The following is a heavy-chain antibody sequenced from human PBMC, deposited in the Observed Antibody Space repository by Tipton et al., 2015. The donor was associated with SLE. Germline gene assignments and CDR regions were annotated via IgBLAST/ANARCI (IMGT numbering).Heavy chain of an antibody. D-gene: IGHD6-6*01. CDR2: IHYSGST. J-gene: IGHJ4*02. V-gene: IGHV4-39*07. CDR3: VRHAVAARRGFDS. Sequence: PGLVKPSETLSLNCSVSGDSISSRSYYWGWIRQPPGKGLEWIASIHYSGSTYYKSSLQSRVTMSIDTSKSQFSLNLSSVTAADTAVYFCVRHAVAARRGFDSWGQGTLVTVSS. CDR1: GDSISSRSYY.